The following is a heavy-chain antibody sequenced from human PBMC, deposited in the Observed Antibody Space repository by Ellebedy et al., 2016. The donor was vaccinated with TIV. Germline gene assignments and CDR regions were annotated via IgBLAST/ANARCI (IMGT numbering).Heavy chain of an antibody. CDR1: GDSVSTNSAA. D-gene: IGHD6-13*01. Sequence: SQTLSLTCXISGDSVSTNSAAWNWIRQSPSRGLEWLGRTYYRSKWYYEYAVSVKSRVTINPDTSKNHFSLHLKSVTPEDTAVYYCARSPRAAVGYWGQGTLVTVSS. V-gene: IGHV6-1*01. CDR3: ARSPRAAVGY. CDR2: TYYRSKWYY. J-gene: IGHJ4*02.